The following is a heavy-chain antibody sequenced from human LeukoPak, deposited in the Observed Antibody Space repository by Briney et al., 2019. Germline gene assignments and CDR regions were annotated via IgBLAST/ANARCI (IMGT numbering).Heavy chain of an antibody. Sequence: GRSLRLSCAASGFAFSSYDMHWVRQAPGKGLEWVAVISYDGSDRYYVDSVKGRFTISRDNSKNTLYLQMNSLKAEDAAVYYCARVLSGSYDNYFDYWGQGTLVTVSS. D-gene: IGHD1-26*01. J-gene: IGHJ4*02. CDR1: GFAFSSYD. CDR2: ISYDGSDR. CDR3: ARVLSGSYDNYFDY. V-gene: IGHV3-30*03.